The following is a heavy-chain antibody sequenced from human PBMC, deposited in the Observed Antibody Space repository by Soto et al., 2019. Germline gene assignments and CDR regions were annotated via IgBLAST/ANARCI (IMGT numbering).Heavy chain of an antibody. Sequence: PGGSLRLSCAASGFTFSSYAMHWVRQAPGKGLEWVAVISYDGSNKYYADSVKGRFTISRDNSKNTLYLQMNSPRAEDTAVYYCARRSSGWYVRYYYYYGMDVWGQGTTVTVSS. CDR2: ISYDGSNK. J-gene: IGHJ6*02. CDR3: ARRSSGWYVRYYYYYGMDV. D-gene: IGHD6-19*01. CDR1: GFTFSSYA. V-gene: IGHV3-30-3*01.